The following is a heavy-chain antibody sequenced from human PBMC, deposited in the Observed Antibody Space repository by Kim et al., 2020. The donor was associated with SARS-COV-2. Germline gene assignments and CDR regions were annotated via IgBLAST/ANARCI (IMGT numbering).Heavy chain of an antibody. D-gene: IGHD6-13*01. CDR3: ARGSSSWSTLKNWVDP. V-gene: IGHV4-39*07. J-gene: IGHJ5*02. Sequence: SETLSLTCTVSGGSISSSSYYWGWIRQPPGKGLEWIGSIYYSGSTYYNPSLKSRVTISVDTSKNQFSLKLSSVTAADTAVYYCARGSSSWSTLKNWVDPWGQGTLGTVSS. CDR1: GGSISSSSYY. CDR2: IYYSGST.